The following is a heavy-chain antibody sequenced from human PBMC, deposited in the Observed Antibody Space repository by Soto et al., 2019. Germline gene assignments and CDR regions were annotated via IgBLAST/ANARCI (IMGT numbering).Heavy chain of an antibody. D-gene: IGHD6-19*01. Sequence: GGSLRLSCTASGFTFGDYAMSWFRQAPGKGLEWVGFIRSKAYGGTTEYAASVKGRFTISRDDSKSIAYLQMNSLKTEDTAVYYCTRVDSSGWYAPVDYYYGMDVWGQGTTVTVSS. J-gene: IGHJ6*02. CDR2: IRSKAYGGTT. V-gene: IGHV3-49*03. CDR1: GFTFGDYA. CDR3: TRVDSSGWYAPVDYYYGMDV.